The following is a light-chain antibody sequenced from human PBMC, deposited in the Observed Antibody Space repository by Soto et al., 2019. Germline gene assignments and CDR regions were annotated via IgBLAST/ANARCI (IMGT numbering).Light chain of an antibody. V-gene: IGKV1-9*01. CDR1: QGISSD. CDR2: SAS. CDR3: QQLNSYPVT. J-gene: IGKJ5*01. Sequence: IQLTQSPSSLSASVGDRVTITCRASQGISSDLAWYQQKPGKAPKLLIYSASTLQNGVPTRFSGSGSETDFTLTISGRRPEDFETYYCQQLNSYPVTFGQVTRLEIK.